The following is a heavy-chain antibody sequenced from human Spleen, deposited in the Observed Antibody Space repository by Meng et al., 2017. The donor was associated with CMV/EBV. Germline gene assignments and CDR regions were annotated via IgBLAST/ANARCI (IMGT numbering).Heavy chain of an antibody. J-gene: IGHJ4*02. CDR2: IYSGGST. D-gene: IGHD1-26*01. V-gene: IGHV3-53*01. CDR1: GFTVSSNY. Sequence: GESLKISCAASGFTVSSNYMSWVRQAPGKGLEWVSVIYSGGSTYYADSVKGRFTISRDNSKNTLYLQMNSLRAEDTAVYYCARGGSYYGALDYWGQGTLVTVSS. CDR3: ARGGSYYGALDY.